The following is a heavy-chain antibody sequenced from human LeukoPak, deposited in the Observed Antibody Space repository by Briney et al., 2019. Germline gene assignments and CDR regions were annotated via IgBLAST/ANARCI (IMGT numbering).Heavy chain of an antibody. J-gene: IGHJ5*02. D-gene: IGHD4-17*01. CDR3: ARESNDYGDYGAGENWFDP. CDR1: GFTFRNYG. CDR2: ISYDGSNK. Sequence: GGSLRLSCAASGFTFRNYGMHWVRQAPGKGLEWVSIISYDGSNKYYADSVKGRFTISRDSSQSTLYLQMNSLRTEDTAIYFCARESNDYGDYGAGENWFDPWGQGTLVTVSS. V-gene: IGHV3-30*03.